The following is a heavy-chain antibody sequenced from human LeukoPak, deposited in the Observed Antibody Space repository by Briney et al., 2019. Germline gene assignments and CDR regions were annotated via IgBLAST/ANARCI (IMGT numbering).Heavy chain of an antibody. CDR1: GGSFSGYY. V-gene: IGHV4-34*01. CDR2: INNSGST. J-gene: IGHJ6*02. D-gene: IGHD6-13*01. Sequence: SETLSLTCAVYGGSFSGYYWSWIRQPPGKGLEWIGQINNSGSTNYNPSLKSRVSISVDTSKNPLSLKLRSVTAADTAVYYCARAHSSSWYQYYYGMDVWGQGTTVTVSS. CDR3: ARAHSSSWYQYYYGMDV.